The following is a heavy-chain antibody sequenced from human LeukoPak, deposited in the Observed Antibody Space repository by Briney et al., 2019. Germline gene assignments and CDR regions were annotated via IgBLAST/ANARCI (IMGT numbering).Heavy chain of an antibody. V-gene: IGHV3-66*01. CDR1: GFTVTRNY. Sequence: GGSLRLSCAASGFTVTRNYMSWARLAPGKGLEWVSIITSAGATHYSTSVRGRFTISRDSSKNTVYLEMNSLRAEDTAVYYCATRGLSGYYYGMDVWGQGTTVTVSS. CDR2: ITSAGAT. J-gene: IGHJ6*02. D-gene: IGHD3/OR15-3a*01. CDR3: ATRGLSGYYYGMDV.